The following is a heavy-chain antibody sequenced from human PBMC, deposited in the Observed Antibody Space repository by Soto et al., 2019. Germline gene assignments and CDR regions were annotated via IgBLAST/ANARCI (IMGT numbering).Heavy chain of an antibody. J-gene: IGHJ4*02. V-gene: IGHV3-30-3*01. CDR3: ARDLSGSGD. D-gene: IGHD3-10*01. CDR1: GFAFSSCA. CDR2: ISYDGSNK. Sequence: QVQLVESGGGVVQPGRSLRLSCAASGFAFSSCAMHWVRQAPGKGLEWVAVISYDGSNKYYADSVKGRFTISKDNSKNTLYLQMNSLRAEDTAVYYCARDLSGSGDWGQGTLVTVSS.